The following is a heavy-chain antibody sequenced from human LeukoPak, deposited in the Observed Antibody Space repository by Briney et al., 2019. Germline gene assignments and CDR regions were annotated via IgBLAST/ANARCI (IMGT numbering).Heavy chain of an antibody. CDR2: INHSGST. J-gene: IGHJ4*02. D-gene: IGHD1-1*01. CDR1: GGSFSGYY. Sequence: SETLSLTCAVYGGSFSGYYWSWNRQPPGKGLEWIGEINHSGSTNYNPSLKSRVTISVDTSKNQFSLKLSSVTAADTAVYYCATRYGYFDYWGQGTLVTVSS. V-gene: IGHV4-34*01. CDR3: ATRYGYFDY.